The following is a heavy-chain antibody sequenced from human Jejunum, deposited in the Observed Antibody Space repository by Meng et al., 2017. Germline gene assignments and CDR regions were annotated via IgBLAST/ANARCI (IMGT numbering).Heavy chain of an antibody. CDR3: AKVYSGYETFDY. J-gene: IGHJ4*02. V-gene: IGHV3-23*01. CDR1: GFTFNTYA. CDR2: ISGSGGRT. Sequence: GESLKISCATSGFTFNTYAMSWVRQAPGKGLEWVSAISGSGGRTHYADSVKGRFTISRDNSKNTLYLQMNSLRAEDTALYYCAKVYSGYETFDYWAQGTVATVSS. D-gene: IGHD5-12*01.